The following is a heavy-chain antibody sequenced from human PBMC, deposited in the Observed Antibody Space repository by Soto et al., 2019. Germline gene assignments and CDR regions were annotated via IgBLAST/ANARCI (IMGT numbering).Heavy chain of an antibody. CDR2: IYSGGST. D-gene: IGHD3-3*01. CDR1: GFTVSSNY. Sequence: PGGSLRLSCAASGFTVSSNYMSWVRQAPGEGLEWVSVIYSGGSTYYADSVKGRFTISRDNSKNTLYLQMNSLRAEDTAVYYCATSDFWSGYPPPFDYWGQGTLVTVSS. CDR3: ATSDFWSGYPPPFDY. V-gene: IGHV3-53*01. J-gene: IGHJ4*02.